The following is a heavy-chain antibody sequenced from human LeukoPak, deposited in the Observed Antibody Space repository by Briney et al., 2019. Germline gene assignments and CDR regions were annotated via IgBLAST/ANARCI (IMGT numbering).Heavy chain of an antibody. CDR2: IYYSGTT. J-gene: IGHJ4*02. CDR3: ARLVVPAAMGHGLDY. D-gene: IGHD2-2*01. CDR1: GGSISSTSYY. V-gene: IGHV4-39*01. Sequence: SQTLSLTCIVPGGSISSTSYYWGWIRQPPGKGLEWIGTIYYSGTTYYNPSLKSRVTISVDTSKNQFSLKLSSVTAADTAVYCCARLVVPAAMGHGLDYWGQGTMVTVSS.